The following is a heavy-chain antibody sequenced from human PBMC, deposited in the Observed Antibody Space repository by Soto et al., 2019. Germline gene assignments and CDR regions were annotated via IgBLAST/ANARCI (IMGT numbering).Heavy chain of an antibody. J-gene: IGHJ4*02. CDR3: ARDRVMLTFGGASEEWGIDS. CDR2: IYYSGTS. CDR1: GGSISDDTHY. D-gene: IGHD3-16*01. V-gene: IGHV4-39*07. Sequence: PSETLSLTCTVSGGSISDDTHYWGWIRQPPGKGLEWIGSIYYSGTSSYNPSLESRVTMSVDTSKKQLSLRLRSVTAADTAVYYCARDRVMLTFGGASEEWGIDSWGPGTLVTVSS.